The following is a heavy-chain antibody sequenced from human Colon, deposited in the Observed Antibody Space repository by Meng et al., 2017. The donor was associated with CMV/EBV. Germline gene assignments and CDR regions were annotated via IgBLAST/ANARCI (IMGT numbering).Heavy chain of an antibody. CDR3: AKDISPVGGATGYHGMDV. D-gene: IGHD1-26*01. CDR1: GFTFDDYA. Sequence: SLKISCAASGFTFDDYAMHWVRQAPGKGLEWVSSITWNSGRTGYVDSVEGRITISRDNAKNSLYLQMNGLRAEDTALYYCAKDISPVGGATGYHGMDVWGQGTTVTVSS. V-gene: IGHV3-9*01. J-gene: IGHJ6*02. CDR2: ITWNSGRT.